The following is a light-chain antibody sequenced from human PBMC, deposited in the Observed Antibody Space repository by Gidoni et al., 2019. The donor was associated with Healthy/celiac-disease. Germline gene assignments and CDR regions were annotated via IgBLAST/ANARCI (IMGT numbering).Light chain of an antibody. V-gene: IGKV3-15*01. CDR3: QQYNNWPALT. CDR1: QSVSSN. Sequence: EIVMTQSPATLSVSPGESATLSCRASQSVSSNLAWYQQQPGQAPRLLIYGASTRATGIPARFSGSGSGTEFTLTISSLQSADFAVSYCQQYNNWPALTFGGGTKVEIK. CDR2: GAS. J-gene: IGKJ4*01.